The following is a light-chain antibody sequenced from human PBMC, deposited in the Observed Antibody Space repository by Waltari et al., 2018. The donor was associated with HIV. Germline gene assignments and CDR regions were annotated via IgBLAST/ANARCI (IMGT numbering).Light chain of an antibody. CDR3: QQYGSWPLT. CDR2: DIS. Sequence: ETVMQQSPATLPVSPGEGVTLSCRAIQILTTHLAWSKPQPGQPPRLLIDDISMRATGIPVRCGGSGSGTDFTLAITSLQSEDVAVYYCQQYGSWPLTFGGGTKVEIK. V-gene: IGKV3-15*01. CDR1: QILTTH. J-gene: IGKJ4*01.